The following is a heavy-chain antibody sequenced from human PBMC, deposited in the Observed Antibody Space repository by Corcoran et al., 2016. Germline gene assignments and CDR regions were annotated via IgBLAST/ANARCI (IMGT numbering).Heavy chain of an antibody. CDR1: GGSISSSSYY. D-gene: IGHD6-6*01. CDR2: IYYSGST. CDR3: AREFSSSGLSWFDP. J-gene: IGHJ5*02. V-gene: IGHV4-39*07. Sequence: QLQLQESGPGLVKPSETLSLTCTVSGGSISSSSYYWGWIRQPPGKGLEWIGSIYYSGSTYYNPSLKSRVTISVDTSKNQFSLKLSSVTAADTAVYYCAREFSSSGLSWFDPWGQGTLVTVSS.